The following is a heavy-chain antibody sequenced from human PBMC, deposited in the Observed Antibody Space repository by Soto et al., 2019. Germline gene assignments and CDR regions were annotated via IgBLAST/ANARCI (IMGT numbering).Heavy chain of an antibody. V-gene: IGHV3-48*02. CDR2: ITTSSSTI. CDR3: ERRSGMDV. Sequence: EVQLVESGGGLVQPGGSLRLSCAASGFTFSSDSMNCVRQAPGKGLEWVSYITTSSSTIYYADSVRGRFTISRDNAKNSLYLQMNSLRDEDTAVYYCERRSGMDVWGQGTTVTVSS. CDR1: GFTFSSDS. J-gene: IGHJ6*02.